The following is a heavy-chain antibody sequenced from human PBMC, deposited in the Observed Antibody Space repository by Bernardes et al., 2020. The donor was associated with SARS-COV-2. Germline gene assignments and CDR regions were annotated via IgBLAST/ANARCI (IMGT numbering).Heavy chain of an antibody. CDR2: IWYDGSNK. Sequence: GGSLRLSCAASGFTFSSYGMHWVRQAPGKGLEWVAVIWYDGSNKYYADSVKGRFTISRDNSKNTLYLQMNSLRAEDTAVYYCARDSSVAGPSYYYGMDVWGQGTTVTVSS. V-gene: IGHV3-33*01. D-gene: IGHD6-19*01. J-gene: IGHJ6*02. CDR1: GFTFSSYG. CDR3: ARDSSVAGPSYYYGMDV.